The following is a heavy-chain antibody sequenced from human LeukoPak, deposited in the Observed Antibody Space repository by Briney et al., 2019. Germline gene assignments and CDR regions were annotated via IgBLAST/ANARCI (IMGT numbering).Heavy chain of an antibody. CDR1: GYTFTDYY. D-gene: IGHD4/OR15-4a*01. CDR2: INPNSGVT. CDR3: ALDYDDNNDFDI. J-gene: IGHJ3*02. Sequence: ASVKVSCKASGYTFTDYYMHWVRQAPGQGLEWMGRINPNSGVTNYARKFQGRVTMTRDTSISTAYMELSRLRSDDTAVYYCALDYDDNNDFDIWGLGTMVTVSS. V-gene: IGHV1-2*06.